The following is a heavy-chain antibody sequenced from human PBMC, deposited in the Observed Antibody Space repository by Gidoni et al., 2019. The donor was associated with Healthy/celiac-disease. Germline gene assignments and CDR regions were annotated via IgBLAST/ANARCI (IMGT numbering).Heavy chain of an antibody. J-gene: IGHJ4*02. V-gene: IGHV3-48*01. CDR1: GFTFSSYS. D-gene: IGHD2-15*01. CDR2: ISSSSS. Sequence: EVQLVESGGGLVQPGGSLRLSCAASGFTFSSYSMNWVRQAPGKGLGWVSYISSSSSTISRDNAKNSLYLQMNSLRAEDTAVYYCARDCIGCIAPALDYWGQGTLVTVSS. CDR3: ARDCIGCIAPALDY.